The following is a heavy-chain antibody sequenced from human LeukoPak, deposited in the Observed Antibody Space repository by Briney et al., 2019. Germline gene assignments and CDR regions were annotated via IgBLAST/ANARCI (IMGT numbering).Heavy chain of an antibody. D-gene: IGHD3-22*01. CDR3: ALSSGYLFDH. CDR1: GFTFSSYS. V-gene: IGHV3-21*01. CDR2: ISSSSSYI. J-gene: IGHJ4*02. Sequence: PGGSLGLSCAASGFTFSSYSMNWVRQAPGKGLEWVSSISSSSSYIYYADSVKGRFTISRDNAKNSLYLQMNSLRVEDTAVYYCALSSGYLFDHWGQGTLVTVSS.